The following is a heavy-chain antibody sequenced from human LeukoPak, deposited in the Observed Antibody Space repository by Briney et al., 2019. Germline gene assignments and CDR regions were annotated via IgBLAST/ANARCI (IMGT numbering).Heavy chain of an antibody. CDR3: ARLRYLYYFDY. D-gene: IGHD2-2*02. J-gene: IGHJ4*02. V-gene: IGHV4-39*01. CDR2: IYYSGST. CDR1: GGSISSSSYY. Sequence: PSETLSLTCTVSGGSISSSSYYWGWISQPPGKGLEWIGSIYYSGSTYYNPSLKSRVTISVDTSKNQFSLKLSSVTAADTAVYYCARLRYLYYFDYWGQGTLVTVSS.